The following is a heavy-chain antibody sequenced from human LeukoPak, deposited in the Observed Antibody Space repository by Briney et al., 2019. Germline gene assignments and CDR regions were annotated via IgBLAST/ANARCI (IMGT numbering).Heavy chain of an antibody. CDR1: GFTFSNYW. Sequence: GGSLRLSCAASGFTFSNYWMHWVRQTPGKGLVWVSRILSDGSSANYADSVKGRFTVSRDNAQNTLYLQMNSLRAEDTAVYYCARDFYDILTGLGDYGMDVWGQGTTVTVSS. V-gene: IGHV3-74*01. CDR2: ILSDGSSA. CDR3: ARDFYDILTGLGDYGMDV. D-gene: IGHD3-9*01. J-gene: IGHJ6*02.